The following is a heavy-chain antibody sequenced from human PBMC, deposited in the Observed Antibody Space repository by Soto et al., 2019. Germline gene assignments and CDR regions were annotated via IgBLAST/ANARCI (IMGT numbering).Heavy chain of an antibody. D-gene: IGHD3-3*01. J-gene: IGHJ4*02. CDR3: AKGSEWYPEGGYFDY. CDR2: ISGSGGST. CDR1: GFTFSNYA. V-gene: IGHV3-23*01. Sequence: GGSLRLSCAASGFTFSNYAMSWVRQAPGKGLEWVSGISGSGGSTYYADSVKGRFTISRDNSKNTLYLQMNSLRAGDTAVYYCAKGSEWYPEGGYFDYWGQGTLVTVSS.